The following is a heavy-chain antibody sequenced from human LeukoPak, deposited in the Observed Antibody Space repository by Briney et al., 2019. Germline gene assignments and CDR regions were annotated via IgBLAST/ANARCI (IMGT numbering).Heavy chain of an antibody. CDR3: ARACSGGSCYGVLDY. V-gene: IGHV4-59*01. J-gene: IGHJ4*02. CDR1: GGSISSYY. CDR2: IYYSGST. Sequence: KPSETLSLTCTVSGGSISSYYWSWIRQPPGKGLEWIGYIYYSGSTNYNPSLKSRVTISVDTSKNQFSLKLSSVTAADTAVYYCARACSGGSCYGVLDYWGQGTLVTVSS. D-gene: IGHD2-15*01.